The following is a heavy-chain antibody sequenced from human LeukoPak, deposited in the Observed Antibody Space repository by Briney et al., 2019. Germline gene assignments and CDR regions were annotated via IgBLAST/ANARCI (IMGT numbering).Heavy chain of an antibody. J-gene: IGHJ4*02. CDR3: AREMVGNARLLPAF. CDR1: GYTFSRFA. Sequence: ASVKVSCKASGYTFSRFAINWVRQAPGQGLEWMGWINTNTGNPTYAQGFTGRFVFSLDTSVSTAFLQISSLKAEDTAMYYCAREMVGNARLLPAFWGQGTLVTVSS. D-gene: IGHD1-14*01. CDR2: INTNTGNP. V-gene: IGHV7-4-1*02.